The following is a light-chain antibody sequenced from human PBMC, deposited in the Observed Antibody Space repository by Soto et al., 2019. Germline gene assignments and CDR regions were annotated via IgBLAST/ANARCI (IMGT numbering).Light chain of an antibody. CDR1: QSVSSY. Sequence: EIMLTQSPATLSLSPGERATLSCRASQSVSSYLAWYQQKPGQAPGLLIYDASSRATGIPDRFSGSGSGTDFSLTIRRLEPEDCAVYYCQKYGNFWTFDQGTKVDI. V-gene: IGKV3-11*01. J-gene: IGKJ1*01. CDR2: DAS. CDR3: QKYGNFWT.